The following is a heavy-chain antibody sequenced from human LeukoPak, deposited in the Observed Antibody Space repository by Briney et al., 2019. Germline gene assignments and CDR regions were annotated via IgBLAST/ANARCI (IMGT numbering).Heavy chain of an antibody. J-gene: IGHJ6*03. Sequence: ASVKVSCKASGGTFSSYAISWVRQAPGQGLEWMGGIIPIFGTANYAQKFQGRVTITADKSTSTVYMELSSLRSEDTAVYYCARGRQAVVVVAARNYYYMDVWGKGTTVTVSS. CDR2: IIPIFGTA. V-gene: IGHV1-69*06. D-gene: IGHD2-15*01. CDR3: ARGRQAVVVVAARNYYYMDV. CDR1: GGTFSSYA.